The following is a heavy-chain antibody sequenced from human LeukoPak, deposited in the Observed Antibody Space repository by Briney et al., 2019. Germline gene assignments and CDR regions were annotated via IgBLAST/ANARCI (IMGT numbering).Heavy chain of an antibody. V-gene: IGHV3-30*18. CDR3: AKDMNPVTTTFDY. J-gene: IGHJ4*02. D-gene: IGHD4-17*01. CDR2: ISNDATKK. CDR1: GFTFSTYA. Sequence: GGSLRLSCAASGFTFSTYAMHWVRQAPGKGLEWVAVISNDATKKYYADSVKGRSTISRDNSENTLYLQMNSLRAEDTAVYYCAKDMNPVTTTFDYWGQGTLVTVSS.